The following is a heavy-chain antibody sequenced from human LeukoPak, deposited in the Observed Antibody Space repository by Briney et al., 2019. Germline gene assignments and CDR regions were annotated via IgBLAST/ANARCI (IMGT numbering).Heavy chain of an antibody. Sequence: GGSLRLSCAASGFTFSSYWMSWVRQAPGKGLEWVAYINYGGTEKYYVDSVKGRFTISRDNAENSLYLQMNSLRAEDTAMFYCARGHGGFSYSIWGQGTMVTVSS. V-gene: IGHV3-7*03. CDR1: GFTFSSYW. D-gene: IGHD2-15*01. CDR3: ARGHGGFSYSI. CDR2: INYGGTEK. J-gene: IGHJ3*02.